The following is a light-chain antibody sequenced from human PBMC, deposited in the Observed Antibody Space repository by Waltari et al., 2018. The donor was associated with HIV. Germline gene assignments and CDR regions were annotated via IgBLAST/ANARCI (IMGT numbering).Light chain of an antibody. Sequence: QSVLTQPPSVSGAPGQRVTFSCTGSSSHIGAGYAVHWYQQLPGTAPKLLIYGNNNRPAGVPDRVSGSKSGTSASLAITGLQAEDEADYYCQSYDSSLSGSWVFGGGTKLTVL. J-gene: IGLJ3*02. CDR1: SSHIGAGYA. CDR2: GNN. V-gene: IGLV1-40*01. CDR3: QSYDSSLSGSWV.